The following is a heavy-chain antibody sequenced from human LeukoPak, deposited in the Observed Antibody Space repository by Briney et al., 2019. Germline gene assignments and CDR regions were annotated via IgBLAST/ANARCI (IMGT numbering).Heavy chain of an antibody. CDR2: IYYSGST. Sequence: KPSETLSLTCTVSGGSISSYYWSWIRQPPGKGLEWIGYIYYSGSTNYNPSLKGRVTISVDTSKNQFSLKLSSVTAADTAVYYCARDLGYYDSSGYYYVPLGYWGQGTLVTVSS. V-gene: IGHV4-59*01. J-gene: IGHJ4*02. D-gene: IGHD3-22*01. CDR3: ARDLGYYDSSGYYYVPLGY. CDR1: GGSISSYY.